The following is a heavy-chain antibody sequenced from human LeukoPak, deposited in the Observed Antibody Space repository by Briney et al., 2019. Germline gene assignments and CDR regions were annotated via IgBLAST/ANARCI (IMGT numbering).Heavy chain of an antibody. D-gene: IGHD3-16*01. CDR3: VRVGGAFDL. CDR1: GSPFSIIS. J-gene: IGHJ3*01. CDR2: ISSSSSTI. V-gene: IGHV3-48*01. Sequence: PGGSLRLSCAASGSPFSIISMNWAGRAPGKGWEWISYISSSSSTIYYADSVKGRFTISRDNAKKSLYMQMNSLRAEDTAVYYCVRVGGAFDLWGQGTRVSVSS.